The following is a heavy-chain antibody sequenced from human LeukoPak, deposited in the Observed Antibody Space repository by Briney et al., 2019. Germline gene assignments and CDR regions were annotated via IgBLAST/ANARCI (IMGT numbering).Heavy chain of an antibody. Sequence: PSETLSLTCAVSGYSISSGYYWGWIRQPPGKGLEWIGSIYHSGSTYYNPSLKSRVTISVDTSKNQFSLKLGSVTAADTAVYYCAGLRLPYYYGMDVWGEGTTVTVSS. V-gene: IGHV4-38-2*01. J-gene: IGHJ6*04. CDR1: GYSISSGYY. CDR2: IYHSGST. CDR3: AGLRLPYYYGMDV. D-gene: IGHD5-12*01.